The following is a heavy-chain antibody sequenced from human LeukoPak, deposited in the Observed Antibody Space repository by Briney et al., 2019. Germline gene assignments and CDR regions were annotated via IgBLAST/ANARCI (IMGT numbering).Heavy chain of an antibody. CDR3: ARVIVVVPAAMARFDP. Sequence: SQTLSLTCTVSGGSISSGGYYWSWIRQHPGKGLEWIGYIYYSGSTYYNPSLKSRVTISVDTSKNQFSLKLSSVTAADTAVYYCARVIVVVPAAMARFDPWGQGTLVTVSS. V-gene: IGHV4-31*03. CDR1: GGSISSGGYY. J-gene: IGHJ5*02. CDR2: IYYSGST. D-gene: IGHD2-2*01.